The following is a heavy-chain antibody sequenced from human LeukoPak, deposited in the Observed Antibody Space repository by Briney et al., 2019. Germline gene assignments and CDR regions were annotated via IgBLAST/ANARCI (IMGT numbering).Heavy chain of an antibody. V-gene: IGHV5-51*01. CDR2: IYPGDSDT. D-gene: IGHD6-13*01. CDR1: GYCFTSYW. J-gene: IGHJ6*03. CDR3: TSAAAGTGAYYYYMDV. Sequence: GESLKISCKGSGYCFTSYWIGWVRQMPGKGLEWMGIIYPGDSDTRYSPSFQGQVTISADKSISTAYLQWSSLKASDTAMYYCTSAAAGTGAYYYYMDVWGKGTTVTVSS.